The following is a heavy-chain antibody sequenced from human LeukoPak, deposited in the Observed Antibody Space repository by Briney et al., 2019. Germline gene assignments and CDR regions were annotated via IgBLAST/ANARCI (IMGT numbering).Heavy chain of an antibody. J-gene: IGHJ4*02. V-gene: IGHV4-31*03. CDR3: ARYCSSTSCPFDY. D-gene: IGHD2-2*01. CDR2: IHHSGHT. CDR1: GDSVISGTSF. Sequence: PSPTLSLTCTVSGDSVISGTSFWGWIRQHPGKGLEWVGYIHHSGHTYDNPSLQSRVIISMDKSKNQFSLKLNSVTAADTAVYYCARYCSSTSCPFDYWGQGALVTVSS.